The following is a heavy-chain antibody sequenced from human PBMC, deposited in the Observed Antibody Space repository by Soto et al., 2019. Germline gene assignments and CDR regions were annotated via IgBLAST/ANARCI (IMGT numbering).Heavy chain of an antibody. CDR2: ISGSGGST. CDR3: ATYPIYYGSGSYMDV. D-gene: IGHD3-10*01. J-gene: IGHJ6*02. Sequence: PGGSLRLSCAASGFTFSSYAMSWVRQAPGKGLEWVSAISGSGGSTYYADSVKGRFTISRDNSKNTLYLQMNSLRAEDTAVYYCATYPIYYGSGSYMDVWGQGTTVTVSS. V-gene: IGHV3-23*01. CDR1: GFTFSSYA.